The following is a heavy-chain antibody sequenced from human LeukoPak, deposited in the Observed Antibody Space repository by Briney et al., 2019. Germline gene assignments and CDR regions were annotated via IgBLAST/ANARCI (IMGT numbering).Heavy chain of an antibody. CDR3: ARHYGP. D-gene: IGHD3-16*01. V-gene: IGHV4-4*02. CDR1: GASISSTNW. Sequence: SETLSLTCAVSGASISSTNWWSWVRQPPGKGLEWIGEVYHSGATNNNPSLKSRVTISVDTSKNQFSLKLNSVTAADTAVYYCARHYGPWGQGTLVTVSS. J-gene: IGHJ5*02. CDR2: VYHSGAT.